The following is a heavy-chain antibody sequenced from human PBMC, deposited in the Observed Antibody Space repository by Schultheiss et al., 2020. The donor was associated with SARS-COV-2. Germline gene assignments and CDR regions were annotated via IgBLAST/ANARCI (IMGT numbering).Heavy chain of an antibody. CDR2: IYHSGST. CDR1: GYSISSGYY. D-gene: IGHD3-22*01. CDR3: ARSRDSSGLHFDY. V-gene: IGHV4-38-2*01. Sequence: SETLSLTCAVSGYSISSGYYWGWIRQPPGKGLEWIGSIYHSGSTYYNPSLKSRVTISVDTSKNQFSLQLSSVTAADTAVYYCARSRDSSGLHFDYWGQGTLVTVSS. J-gene: IGHJ4*02.